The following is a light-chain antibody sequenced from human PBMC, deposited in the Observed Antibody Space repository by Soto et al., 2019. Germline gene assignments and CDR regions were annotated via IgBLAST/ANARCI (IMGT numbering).Light chain of an antibody. CDR2: EVS. Sequence: QSALTQPASVSGSPGQSITISCTGTSSDVGGYNYVSWYQQNPDKAPKLMIYEVSNRPSGVSNRFSGSKSGNTASLTISGLQAEDEADYYCTSYRSTSTRYVFGTGTKLTVL. CDR1: SSDVGGYNY. CDR3: TSYRSTSTRYV. V-gene: IGLV2-14*01. J-gene: IGLJ1*01.